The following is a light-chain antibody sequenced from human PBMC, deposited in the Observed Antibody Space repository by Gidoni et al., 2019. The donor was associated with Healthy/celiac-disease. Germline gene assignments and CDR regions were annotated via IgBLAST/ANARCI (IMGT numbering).Light chain of an antibody. CDR2: WAS. J-gene: IGKJ1*01. CDR1: QSVLYSSNNKNY. V-gene: IGKV4-1*01. Sequence: DIVMTQSPDSLAVSLGERATINCKSSQSVLYSSNNKNYLALYQQKPGQPPKLLIYWASTRESGVPDRFRGSGSGTDFTLTISSLQAEDVAVYYCQQYYSTPWTFGQXTKVEIK. CDR3: QQYYSTPWT.